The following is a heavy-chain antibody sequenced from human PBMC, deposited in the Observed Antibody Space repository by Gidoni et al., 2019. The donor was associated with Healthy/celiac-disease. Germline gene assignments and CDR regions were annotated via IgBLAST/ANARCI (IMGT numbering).Heavy chain of an antibody. CDR2: ISYDGSNK. CDR1: AFTFSRYG. D-gene: IGHD3-9*01. CDR3: AKDSGTLRYFDGLAEDYYGIDV. J-gene: IGHJ6*02. V-gene: IGHV3-30*18. Sequence: QVQLVESGGGVVQPGRSLRLSCAASAFTFSRYGMHWVRQAPGKGLEWVAVISYDGSNKYYADSVKGRFTISRDNSKNTLYLQMNSLRAEDTAVYYCAKDSGTLRYFDGLAEDYYGIDVWGQGTTVTVSS.